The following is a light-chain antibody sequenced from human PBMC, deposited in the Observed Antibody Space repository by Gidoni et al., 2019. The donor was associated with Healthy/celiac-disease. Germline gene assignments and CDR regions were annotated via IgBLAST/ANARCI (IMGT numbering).Light chain of an antibody. V-gene: IGLV2-14*01. J-gene: IGLJ1*01. CDR2: AVS. CDR3: SSYTSSSTYV. CDR1: SSDVGVYNY. Sequence: QSALTQPASVSGSPGPSITISCTGTSSDVGVYNYVSWYQHHPGKAPNLMVYAVSNRPSGVSTRFSGSKSGNTASLTISGLQAEDEDDYCCSSYTSSSTYVFGTGTKVTVL.